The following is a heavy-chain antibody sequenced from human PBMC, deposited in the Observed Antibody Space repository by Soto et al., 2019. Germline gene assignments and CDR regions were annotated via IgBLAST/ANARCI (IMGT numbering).Heavy chain of an antibody. Sequence: QVPLVQSGAEVKKPGASVKISCRASGYTFTNFAMHWVRQAPGQSPEWMGLINAGSGNTKYSQTLQGRVTITRDTSASTSYMELSSLRSEDTAVYFCARVGGHYSYYVDVWGKGTTVIVSS. D-gene: IGHD3-16*01. CDR1: GYTFTNFA. CDR3: ARVGGHYSYYVDV. V-gene: IGHV1-3*01. J-gene: IGHJ6*03. CDR2: INAGSGNT.